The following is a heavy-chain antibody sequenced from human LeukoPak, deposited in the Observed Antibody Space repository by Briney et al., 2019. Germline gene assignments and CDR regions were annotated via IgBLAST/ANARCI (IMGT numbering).Heavy chain of an antibody. CDR2: IYHTGST. V-gene: IGHV4-4*02. CDR3: ARGLVTTGRSSFDN. Sequence: SGTLSLTCAVSDDSISSTNWWHWVRQPPGKGLEWIGEIYHTGSTNNNPSLTGRVTISVDKSKNQFSLKLSSVTAADTAVYYCARGLVTTGRSSFDNWGQGTLVTVSS. J-gene: IGHJ4*02. D-gene: IGHD4-17*01. CDR1: DDSISSTNW.